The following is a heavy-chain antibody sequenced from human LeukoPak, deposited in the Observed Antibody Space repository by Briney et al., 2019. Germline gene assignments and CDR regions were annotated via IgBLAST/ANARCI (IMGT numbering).Heavy chain of an antibody. J-gene: IGHJ6*02. CDR2: ISYDGSNK. CDR3: ARDLDPYYYYYYGMDV. V-gene: IGHV3-30-3*01. Sequence: PGRSLRLSCAAPGFTFSSYAMHWVRQAPGKGLEWVAVISYDGSNKYYADSVKGRFTISRDNSKNTLYLQMNSLRAEDTAVYYCARDLDPYYYYYYGMDVWGQGTMVTVSS. CDR1: GFTFSSYA.